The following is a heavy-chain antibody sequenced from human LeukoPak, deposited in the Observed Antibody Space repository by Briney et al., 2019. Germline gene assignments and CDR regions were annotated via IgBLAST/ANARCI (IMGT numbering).Heavy chain of an antibody. J-gene: IGHJ6*03. Sequence: GGSLRLSCAASGFTFSTYGMHWVRQAPGKGLEWVAFIRYDGSNKHYADSVKGRFTISRDNSKNTLYLQMNSLRAEDTAVYYCAKVSIDYYDSSGYYYMDVWGKGTTVTISS. CDR3: AKVSIDYYDSSGYYYMDV. CDR2: IRYDGSNK. V-gene: IGHV3-30*02. D-gene: IGHD3-22*01. CDR1: GFTFSTYG.